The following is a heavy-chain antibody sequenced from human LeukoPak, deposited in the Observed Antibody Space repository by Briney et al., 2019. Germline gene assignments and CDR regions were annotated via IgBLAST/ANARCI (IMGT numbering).Heavy chain of an antibody. J-gene: IGHJ4*02. CDR2: ISYDGSNK. D-gene: IGHD5-18*01. V-gene: IGHV3-30-3*01. Sequence: GRSLRLSCAASGFTFSSYAMHWVRQAPRKGLEWVAVISYDGSNKYYADSVKGRFTISRDNSKNTLYLQMNSLRAEDTAVYYCAREDYGYGTVFDYWGQGTLATVSS. CDR1: GFTFSSYA. CDR3: AREDYGYGTVFDY.